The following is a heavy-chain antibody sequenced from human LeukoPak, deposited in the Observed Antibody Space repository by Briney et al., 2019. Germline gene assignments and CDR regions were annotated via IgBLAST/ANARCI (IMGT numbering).Heavy chain of an antibody. V-gene: IGHV1-69*04. J-gene: IGHJ6*02. Sequence: SVKVSCKASGGTFSSYAISWVRQAPGRGLEWMGRIIPILGIANYAQKFQGRVTITADKSTSTAYMELSSLRSEDTAVYYCARPSAGGGGYNFGMDVWGQGTTVTVSS. CDR3: ARPSAGGGGYNFGMDV. D-gene: IGHD5-12*01. CDR1: GGTFSSYA. CDR2: IIPILGIA.